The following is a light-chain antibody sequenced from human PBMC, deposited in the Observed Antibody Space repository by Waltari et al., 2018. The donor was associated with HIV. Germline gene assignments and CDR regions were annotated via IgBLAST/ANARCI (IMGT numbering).Light chain of an antibody. CDR1: NIGSKS. Sequence: SYVLTQPPSVSVAPGQTARITCGGNNIGSKSEHWYQQKPGQAPVLVIYDDSDRPSGIPDLFSGANSGNTATLTISRVEAGDEADYYCQVWDSSSDHGSVVFGGGTKLTVL. V-gene: IGLV3-21*02. CDR3: QVWDSSSDHGSVV. CDR2: DDS. J-gene: IGLJ2*01.